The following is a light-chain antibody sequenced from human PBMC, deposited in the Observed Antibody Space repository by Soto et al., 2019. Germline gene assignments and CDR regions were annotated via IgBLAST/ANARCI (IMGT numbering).Light chain of an antibody. CDR1: SGHSTYA. V-gene: IGLV4-69*01. Sequence: QLVLTQSPSASASLGASVKLTCTLSSGHSTYAIAWHQQQPEKGPRYLMKLNSDGRHSKGDGIPDRFSGTSSGAERYLTISSRQTEDEADYDCQTWGTGGDVVFGGGTKLTVL. CDR3: QTWGTGGDVV. CDR2: LNSDGRH. J-gene: IGLJ2*01.